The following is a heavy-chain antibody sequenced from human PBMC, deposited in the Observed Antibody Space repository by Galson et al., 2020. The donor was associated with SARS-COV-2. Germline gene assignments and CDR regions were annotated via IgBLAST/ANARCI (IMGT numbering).Heavy chain of an antibody. CDR2: FDPEDGET. Sequence: ASVKVSCKVSGYTLTELYMHWVRQAPGKGLEWMGGFDPEDGETIYAQKFQGRVTMTEDTSTDTAYMELSSLRSEDTAVYYCATLRVSTGTILHYYYGMDVWGQGTTVTVSS. CDR3: ATLRVSTGTILHYYYGMDV. D-gene: IGHD1-7*01. J-gene: IGHJ6*02. V-gene: IGHV1-24*01. CDR1: GYTLTELY.